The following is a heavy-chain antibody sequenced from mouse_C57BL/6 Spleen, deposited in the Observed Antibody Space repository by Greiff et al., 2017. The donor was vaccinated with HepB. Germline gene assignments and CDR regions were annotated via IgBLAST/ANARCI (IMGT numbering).Heavy chain of an antibody. D-gene: IGHD1-1*01. Sequence: QVQLQQSGPELVKPGASVKISCKASGYAFSSSWMNWVKQRPGKGLEWIGRIYPGDGDTNYNGKFKGKATLTADKSSSTAYMQLSSLTSEDSAVYFCARMYYYGSSPWYFDVWGTGTTVTVSS. J-gene: IGHJ1*03. CDR2: IYPGDGDT. CDR1: GYAFSSSW. V-gene: IGHV1-82*01. CDR3: ARMYYYGSSPWYFDV.